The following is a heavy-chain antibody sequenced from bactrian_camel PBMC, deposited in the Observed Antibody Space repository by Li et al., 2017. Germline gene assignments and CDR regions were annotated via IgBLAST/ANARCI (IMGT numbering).Heavy chain of an antibody. CDR2: IDRYGTT. Sequence: VQLVESGGGSVQAGGSLRLSCVASGYTYSSLCMAWFRQAPGKDREGVAGIDRYGTTSYRDSVKGRFTISKDNGRNSINLQMDRLKPEDTAMYICAADRRRCFFGGIMVDANFNNYGRGTQVTVS. V-gene: IGHV3S10*01. D-gene: IGHD2*01. J-gene: IGHJ4*01. CDR1: GYTYSSLC.